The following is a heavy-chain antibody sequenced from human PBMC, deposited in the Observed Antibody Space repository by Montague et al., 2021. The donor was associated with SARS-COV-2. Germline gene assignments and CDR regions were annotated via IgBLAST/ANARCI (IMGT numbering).Heavy chain of an antibody. Sequence: SETLSLTCAVHGGSLSGYYWSWIRQPPAKGLEWIGEINHSANTKYNPSLKSPVTISIDTSKNQFSLKMTSVTAADTATYYCASGIYPSGSYYNRYYYGLNIWGPGTTVIVSS. CDR2: INHSANT. J-gene: IGHJ6*02. CDR3: ASGIYPSGSYYNRYYYGLNI. V-gene: IGHV4-34*01. CDR1: GGSLSGYY. D-gene: IGHD3-10*01.